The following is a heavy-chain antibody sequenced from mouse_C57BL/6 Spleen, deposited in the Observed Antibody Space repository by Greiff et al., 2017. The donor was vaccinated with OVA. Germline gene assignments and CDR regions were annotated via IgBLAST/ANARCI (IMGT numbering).Heavy chain of an antibody. Sequence: QVQLQQPGAELVMPGASVKLSCKASGYTFTSYWMHWVKQRPGQGLEWIGEIDPSDSYTNYNQKFKGKATLTVDTSSSTAYMQLGSLTSEDSAVYYCAPTTGNFDYWGQGTTLTVSS. CDR1: GYTFTSYW. CDR3: APTTGNFDY. D-gene: IGHD1-1*01. J-gene: IGHJ2*01. CDR2: IDPSDSYT. V-gene: IGHV1-69*01.